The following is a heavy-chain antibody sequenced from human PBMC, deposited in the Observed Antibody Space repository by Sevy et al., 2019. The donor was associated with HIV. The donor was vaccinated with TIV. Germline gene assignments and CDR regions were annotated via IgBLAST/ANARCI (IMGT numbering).Heavy chain of an antibody. J-gene: IGHJ4*02. CDR3: ANGGDVWVTTQNNY. Sequence: GGSLRLSCAASGFIFDNYAMTWVRQAPGKGLEWISGITASGGTRNYADSVKGRFTISRDNPKNMLYLQKNSLRAEDTALYYCANGGDVWVTTQNNYWGLGTLVTVSS. V-gene: IGHV3-23*01. D-gene: IGHD3-16*01. CDR1: GFIFDNYA. CDR2: ITASGGTR.